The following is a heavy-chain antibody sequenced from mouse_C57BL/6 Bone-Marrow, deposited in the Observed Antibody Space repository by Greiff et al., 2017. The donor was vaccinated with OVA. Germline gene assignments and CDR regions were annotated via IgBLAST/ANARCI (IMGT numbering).Heavy chain of an antibody. CDR1: GYTFTDYY. Sequence: EVQLQQSGPELVKPGASVKISCKASGYTFTDYYMNWVKQSHGKSLEWIGDINPNNGGTSYNQKFKGKATLTVDKSSSTAYMELRSLTSEDSAVYYCARSNDGGAMDYWGQGTSVTVSS. CDR2: INPNNGGT. V-gene: IGHV1-26*01. CDR3: ARSNDGGAMDY. J-gene: IGHJ4*01. D-gene: IGHD2-3*01.